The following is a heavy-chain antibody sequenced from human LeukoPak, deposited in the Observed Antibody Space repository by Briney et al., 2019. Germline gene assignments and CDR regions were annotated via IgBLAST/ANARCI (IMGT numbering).Heavy chain of an antibody. CDR2: IYTSGST. D-gene: IGHD5-24*01. CDR1: GRSISIGSYY. J-gene: IGHJ4*02. CDR3: ARGWLAVGS. Sequence: SQSLSLTFTVFGRSISIGSYYWSWIRQPAGNGLEWIGRIYTSGSTNYNPSLKSRVTISVDTSKNQSSLKLSSVTAADTAVHYGARGWLAVGSCGQGTLVTVSS. V-gene: IGHV4-61*02.